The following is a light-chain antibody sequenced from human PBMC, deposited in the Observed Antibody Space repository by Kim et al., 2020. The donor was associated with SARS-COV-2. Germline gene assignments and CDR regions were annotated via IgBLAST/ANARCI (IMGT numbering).Light chain of an antibody. Sequence: VSPGKTASMTCSGNKLGDKYACWYQQKPGQSPVLVIYQDSKRPSGIPERFSGSNSGNTATLTISGTQAMDEADYYCQAWDSSTEVFGGGTQLTVL. V-gene: IGLV3-1*01. CDR3: QAWDSSTEV. CDR2: QDS. CDR1: KLGDKY. J-gene: IGLJ3*02.